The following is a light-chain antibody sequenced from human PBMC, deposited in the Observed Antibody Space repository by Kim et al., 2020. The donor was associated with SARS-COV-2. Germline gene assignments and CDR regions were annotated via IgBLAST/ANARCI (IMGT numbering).Light chain of an antibody. Sequence: DIQMTQSPSTLSASVGDRVTITCRASQSISSWLAWYQQKPGKAPNLLIYDASTVESGVPSRFSGSGSGTEFTLTISSLQPDDSATYYCQQYNSYSWTFGQGTQVDIK. CDR1: QSISSW. CDR2: DAS. J-gene: IGKJ1*01. CDR3: QQYNSYSWT. V-gene: IGKV1-5*01.